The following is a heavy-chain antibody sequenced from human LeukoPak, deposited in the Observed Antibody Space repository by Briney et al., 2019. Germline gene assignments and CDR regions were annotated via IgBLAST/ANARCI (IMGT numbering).Heavy chain of an antibody. J-gene: IGHJ4*02. CDR1: GFTVSSNY. CDR2: ISSSSSYI. D-gene: IGHD3-3*01. CDR3: ARERFLEWLLWDY. Sequence: GGSLRLSCAASGFTVSSNYMSWVRQAPGKGLEWVSSISSSSSYIYYADSVKGRFTISRDNAKNSLYLQMNSLRAEDTAVYYCARERFLEWLLWDYWGQGTLVTVSS. V-gene: IGHV3-21*01.